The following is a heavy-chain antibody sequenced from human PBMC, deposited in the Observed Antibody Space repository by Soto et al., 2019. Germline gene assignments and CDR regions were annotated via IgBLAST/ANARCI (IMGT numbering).Heavy chain of an antibody. Sequence: QVQLVQSGAEVKKPGSSVKVSCKASGGTFSSYAISWVRQAPGQGLEWMGGTIPIFGTANYAQKFQGRVTITADKSTSTAYMELSSLRSEDTAVYYCARDQDSNYYYYYGMDVWGQGTTVTVSS. V-gene: IGHV1-69*06. J-gene: IGHJ6*02. CDR2: TIPIFGTA. CDR3: ARDQDSNYYYYYGMDV. CDR1: GGTFSSYA. D-gene: IGHD4-4*01.